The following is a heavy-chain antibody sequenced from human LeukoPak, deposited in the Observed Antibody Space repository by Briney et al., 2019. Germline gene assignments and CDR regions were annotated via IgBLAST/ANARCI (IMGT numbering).Heavy chain of an antibody. V-gene: IGHV2-70*11. D-gene: IGHD4-11*01. Sequence: ESGPALVRPTQTLTLTCTSSGFSLSTSGMCVSWIRQPPGKALEWLARIDWDDDKYYSTSLKTRLTISKDTSKNQVVLTMTNMDPVDTATYYCARIYLLGLTTVTTIDYWGQGTLVTVSS. CDR1: GFSLSTSGMC. J-gene: IGHJ4*02. CDR2: IDWDDDK. CDR3: ARIYLLGLTTVTTIDY.